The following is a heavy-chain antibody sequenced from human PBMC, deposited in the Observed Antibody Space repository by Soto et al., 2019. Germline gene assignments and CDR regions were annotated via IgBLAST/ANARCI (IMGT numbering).Heavy chain of an antibody. Sequence: GGSLRLSCAASGFTFSSYAMSWVRQAPGKGLEWVSAISGSGGSTYYADSVEGRFTISRDNSKNTLYLQMNSLRAEDTAVYYCAKDSATLTRVVVAATAFDYWGQGTLVTVSS. CDR3: AKDSATLTRVVVAATAFDY. V-gene: IGHV3-23*01. J-gene: IGHJ4*02. CDR2: ISGSGGST. D-gene: IGHD2-15*01. CDR1: GFTFSSYA.